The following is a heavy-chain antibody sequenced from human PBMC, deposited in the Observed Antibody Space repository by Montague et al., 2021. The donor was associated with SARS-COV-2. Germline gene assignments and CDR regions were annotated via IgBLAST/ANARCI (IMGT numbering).Heavy chain of an antibody. J-gene: IGHJ3*02. CDR2: IDWDDDK. CDR1: GFSLSTSGMR. CDR3: ARMRIAAAGSPFDI. V-gene: IGHV2-70*04. D-gene: IGHD6-13*01. Sequence: PALVKPTQTLTLTCTFSGFSLSTSGMRVSWIRQPPGKALERLARIDWDDDKYYSTSLKTRLTISKDTSKNQVVLTMTNMDPVDTATYYCARMRIAAAGSPFDIWGQGTMVTVSS.